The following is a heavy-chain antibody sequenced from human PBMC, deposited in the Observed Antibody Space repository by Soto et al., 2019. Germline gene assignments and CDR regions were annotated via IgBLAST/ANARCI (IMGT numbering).Heavy chain of an antibody. CDR3: ASSGNYYMDV. CDR2: IYYSGST. J-gene: IGHJ6*03. V-gene: IGHV4-59*08. CDR1: GGSISNHY. Sequence: ETLSLTCTVSGGSISNHYRSWFRQPPGKGLEWIGYIYYSGSTNYNPSLKSRVTISVDTSKNQFSLKLSSVTAADTAVYYWASSGNYYMDVWGKGTTVTVSS. D-gene: IGHD3-10*01.